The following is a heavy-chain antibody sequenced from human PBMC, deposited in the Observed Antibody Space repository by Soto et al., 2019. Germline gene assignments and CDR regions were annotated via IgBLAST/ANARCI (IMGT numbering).Heavy chain of an antibody. CDR3: ARDFGSYYYYGMDV. V-gene: IGHV1-18*04. D-gene: IGHD1-26*01. CDR2: ISAYNGNT. CDR1: GYTFTIYG. Sequence: ASVKVSCKASGYTFTIYGISWVRQAPGQGLEWMGWISAYNGNTNYAQKLQGRVTMTTDTSTSTAYMELRSLRSDDTAVYYCARDFGSYYYYGMDVWGQGTTVTVSS. J-gene: IGHJ6*02.